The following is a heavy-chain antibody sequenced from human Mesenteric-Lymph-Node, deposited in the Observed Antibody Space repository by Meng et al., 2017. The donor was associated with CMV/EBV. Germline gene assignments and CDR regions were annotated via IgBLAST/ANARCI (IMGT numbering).Heavy chain of an antibody. D-gene: IGHD3-10*01. J-gene: IGHJ6*02. V-gene: IGHV7-4-1*02. CDR1: GGTFSSYA. CDR2: INTNTGNP. CDR3: GRDFPGMDV. Sequence: ASVKVSCKASGGTFSSYAISWVRQAPGQGLEWMGWINTNTGNPTYAQGFTGRLVFSLDTSVSTAYLQISSPKAEDTAVYYCGRDFPGMDVWGQGTTVTVSS.